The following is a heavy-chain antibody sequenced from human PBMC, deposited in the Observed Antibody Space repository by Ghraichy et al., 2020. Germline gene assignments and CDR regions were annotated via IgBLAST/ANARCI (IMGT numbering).Heavy chain of an antibody. Sequence: GGSLRLSCVASGFTFSSYAMTWVRQAPGRGLEWVSAISGSGSSTYHADSVKGRFIISRDNSKNTLYLQMNSLRAEDTAVYYCAKSQQAIRFYYYGMEVWGQGTTVTVSS. CDR1: GFTFSSYA. D-gene: IGHD2-2*02. CDR2: ISGSGSST. V-gene: IGHV3-23*01. J-gene: IGHJ6*02. CDR3: AKSQQAIRFYYYGMEV.